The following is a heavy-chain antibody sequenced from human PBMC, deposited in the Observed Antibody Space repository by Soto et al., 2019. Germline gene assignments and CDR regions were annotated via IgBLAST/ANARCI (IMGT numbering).Heavy chain of an antibody. CDR2: IWYDGSNK. D-gene: IGHD4-17*01. V-gene: IGHV3-33*01. CDR3: ARDIGLKPTTTVTIFDY. Sequence: GGSLRLSCAASGFTFSSYGMHWVRQAPGKGLEWVAVIWYDGSNKYYADSVKGRFTISRDNSKNTLYLQMNSLRAEDTAVYYSARDIGLKPTTTVTIFDYWGQGTLVTVSS. J-gene: IGHJ4*02. CDR1: GFTFSSYG.